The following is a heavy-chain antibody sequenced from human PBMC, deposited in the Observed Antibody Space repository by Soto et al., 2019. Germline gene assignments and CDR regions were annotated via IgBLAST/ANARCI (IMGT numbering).Heavy chain of an antibody. CDR3: TTSLYCIGGSCYSGCDY. J-gene: IGHJ4*02. CDR2: IKSKTDGGTT. CDR1: GFTFSNAW. V-gene: IGHV3-15*01. Sequence: EVQQVESGGGLVKPGGSLGLSCAASGFTFSNAWMSWLRQAPGKGLEWVGRIKSKTDGGTTDYAAPMKGRFTISRDDSKNTLYLQMNSLKTEDTAVYYCTTSLYCIGGSCYSGCDYWGQGTLVTVSS. D-gene: IGHD2-15*01.